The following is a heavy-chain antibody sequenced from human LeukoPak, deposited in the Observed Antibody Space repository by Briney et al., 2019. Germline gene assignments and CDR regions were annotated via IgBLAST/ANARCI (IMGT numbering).Heavy chain of an antibody. CDR3: ARVSYSSRAFDY. J-gene: IGHJ4*02. Sequence: WSWIRQXPGKGLEWIGYIYYSGSTNYNPSLKSRVTISVDTSKNQFSLKLSSVTAADTAVYYCARVSYSSRAFDYWGQGTLVTVSS. V-gene: IGHV4-61*06. CDR2: IYYSGST. D-gene: IGHD6-13*01.